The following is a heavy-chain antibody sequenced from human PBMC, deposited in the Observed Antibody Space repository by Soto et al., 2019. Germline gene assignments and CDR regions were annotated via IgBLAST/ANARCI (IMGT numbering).Heavy chain of an antibody. V-gene: IGHV4-59*11. CDR1: GGSISSHY. J-gene: IGHJ4*02. CDR2: IYYSGST. Sequence: PSETLSLTCTGSGGSISSHYWSWIRQPPGKGLEWIGYIYYSGSTNYNPSLKSRVTISVDTSKNQFSLKLSSVTAADTAVYYCARRYGASFDYWGQGTLVTVSS. CDR3: ARRYGASFDY. D-gene: IGHD4-17*01.